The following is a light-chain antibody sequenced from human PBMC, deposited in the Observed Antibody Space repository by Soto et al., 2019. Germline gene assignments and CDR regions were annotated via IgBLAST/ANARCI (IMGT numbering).Light chain of an antibody. CDR2: DVT. V-gene: IGLV2-11*01. J-gene: IGLJ2*01. CDR1: SSDVGRYDY. CDR3: CSFGGL. Sequence: QSALAQPRSVSGSPGQSVAISCAGTSSDVGRYDYVSWYQQYPGKAPKLIIYDVTKRPSGVPDRFSGSKSGNTASLTISGLQAEDEADYYCCSFGGLFGGGTKLTVL.